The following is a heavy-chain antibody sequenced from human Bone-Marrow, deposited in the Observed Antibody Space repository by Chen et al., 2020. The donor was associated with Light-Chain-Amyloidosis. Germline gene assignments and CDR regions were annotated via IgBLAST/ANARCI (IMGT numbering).Heavy chain of an antibody. D-gene: IGHD4-17*01. V-gene: IGHV3-33*01. Sequence: QERLVESGGGVVQPGRSLRLSCVGSGSTFGNYGMHWVRQAPGKGLEWVAVIWYDGSSEYYGKSVKGRFTISRDNTKNTLYLQMNSLRAEDTAIYYCARDGLGLRLLRGVFDLWGQGTMVTVS. CDR3: ARDGLGLRLLRGVFDL. CDR1: GSTFGNYG. CDR2: IWYDGSSE. J-gene: IGHJ3*01.